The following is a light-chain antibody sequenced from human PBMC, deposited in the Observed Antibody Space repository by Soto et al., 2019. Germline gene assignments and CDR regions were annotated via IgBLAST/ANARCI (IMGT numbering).Light chain of an antibody. CDR1: SSDVGGYKY. J-gene: IGLJ1*01. CDR3: SSYAGGNTLEV. CDR2: EVN. Sequence: HSVRNQPPSASGSPRQSVTIFCTGTSSDVGGYKYVSWYQQHPDKAPQLMIYEVNKRPSGVPDRFSGSKSGNTASLTVSGLQAEDQAAYYCSSYAGGNTLEVFRTGTKVTVL. V-gene: IGLV2-8*01.